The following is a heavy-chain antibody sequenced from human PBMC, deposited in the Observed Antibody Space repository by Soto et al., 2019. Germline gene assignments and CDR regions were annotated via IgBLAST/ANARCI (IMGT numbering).Heavy chain of an antibody. CDR3: AGYDFWAKTGDY. D-gene: IGHD3-3*01. Sequence: SETLSLTCTVSGGSISSGGYYWSWIRQHPGKGLEWIGYIYYSGSTYYNPSLKSRVTISVDTSKNQFSLKLSSVTAADTAVYYCAGYDFWAKTGDYWGQGTLVTVSS. CDR2: IYYSGST. CDR1: GGSISSGGYY. J-gene: IGHJ4*02. V-gene: IGHV4-31*03.